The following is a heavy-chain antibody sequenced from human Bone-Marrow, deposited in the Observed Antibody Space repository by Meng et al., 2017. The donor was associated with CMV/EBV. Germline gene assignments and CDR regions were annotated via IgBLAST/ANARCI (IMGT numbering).Heavy chain of an antibody. CDR2: IYYSGST. V-gene: IGHV4-59*01. CDR3: ASTLGTGGGY. J-gene: IGHJ4*02. D-gene: IGHD3-10*01. CDR1: GGSISSYY. Sequence: SETLSLTCTVSGGSISSYYWSWIRQPPGKGLEWIGYIYYSGSTNYNPSLKSRVTISVDTSKNQFPLKLSSVTAADTAVYYCASTLGTGGGYWGQGTLVTVSS.